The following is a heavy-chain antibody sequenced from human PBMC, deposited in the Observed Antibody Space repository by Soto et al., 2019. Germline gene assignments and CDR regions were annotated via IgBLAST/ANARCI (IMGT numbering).Heavy chain of an antibody. V-gene: IGHV1-24*01. CDR3: ATVPLGFLEWLFDY. CDR1: GYTLTELS. Sequence: ASVKVSCKVSGYTLTELSMHWVRQAPGKGLEWMGGFDPEDGETIYAQKFQGRVTMTEDTSTDTAYMELSSLRSEDTAVYYCATVPLGFLEWLFDYWGQGTLVTVSS. D-gene: IGHD3-3*01. CDR2: FDPEDGET. J-gene: IGHJ4*02.